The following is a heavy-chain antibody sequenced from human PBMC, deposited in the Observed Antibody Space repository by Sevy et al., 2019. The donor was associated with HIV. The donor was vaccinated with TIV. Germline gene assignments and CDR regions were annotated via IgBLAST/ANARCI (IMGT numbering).Heavy chain of an antibody. CDR2: ISYDGSNK. D-gene: IGHD1-26*01. V-gene: IGHV3-30-3*01. Sequence: GGSLRLSCAASGFTFSSYAMHWVRQAPGKGLEWVAVISYDGSNKYYADSVKVRFTISRDNSKNTLYLQMNSLRAEDTAVYYCARDGRKWELLHAFDIWGQGTVVTVSS. CDR1: GFTFSSYA. J-gene: IGHJ3*02. CDR3: ARDGRKWELLHAFDI.